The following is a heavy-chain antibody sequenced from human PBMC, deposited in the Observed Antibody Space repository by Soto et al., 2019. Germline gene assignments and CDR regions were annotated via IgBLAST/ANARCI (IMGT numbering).Heavy chain of an antibody. D-gene: IGHD4-4*01. CDR3: ARDVVGLQGNWFDP. J-gene: IGHJ5*02. CDR1: GYTYINHG. CDR2: ISAYNGNT. Sequence: QFQLVQSGAEVKKPGASVTVSCKASGYTYINHGISWVRQAPGQGLEWMGWISAYNGNTNYAQKLQGRLTMTTDTSTNTAYMELRSLRSDDTAVYYCARDVVGLQGNWFDPWGQGTLVTVSS. V-gene: IGHV1-18*01.